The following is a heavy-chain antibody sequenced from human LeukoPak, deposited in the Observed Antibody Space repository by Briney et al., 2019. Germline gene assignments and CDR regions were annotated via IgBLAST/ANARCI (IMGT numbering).Heavy chain of an antibody. CDR1: GYTFTSYG. J-gene: IGHJ4*02. Sequence: ASVKVSCKASGYTFTSYGISRVRQAPGQGLEWMGWISAYNGNTNYAQKLQGRVTMTTDTSTSTAYMELRSLRSDDTAVYYCARGYSSGWPAYYFDYWGQGTLVTVSS. CDR3: ARGYSSGWPAYYFDY. V-gene: IGHV1-18*01. D-gene: IGHD6-19*01. CDR2: ISAYNGNT.